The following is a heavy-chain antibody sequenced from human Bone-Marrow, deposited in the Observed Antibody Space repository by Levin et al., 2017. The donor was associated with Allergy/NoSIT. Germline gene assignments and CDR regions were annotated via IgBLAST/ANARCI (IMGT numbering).Heavy chain of an antibody. CDR3: AASSTVTRKVFDY. J-gene: IGHJ4*02. CDR2: IFHSGST. D-gene: IGHD4-11*01. Sequence: SQTLSLTCSVSSGSISLFYWSWVRQSPGMGPEWIAYIFHSGSTTYNPSLKPRVSMSVDTSKSQFTLNLSSVTAADTAVYYCAASSTVTRKVFDYWGQGALVTVSS. CDR1: SGSISLFY. V-gene: IGHV4-59*01.